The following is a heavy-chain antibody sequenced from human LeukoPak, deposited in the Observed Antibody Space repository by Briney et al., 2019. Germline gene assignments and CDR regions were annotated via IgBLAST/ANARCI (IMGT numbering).Heavy chain of an antibody. CDR1: GFTVSSNY. D-gene: IGHD1-26*01. J-gene: IGHJ3*02. Sequence: GGSLRLSCAASGFTVSSNYMSWVRQAPGKGLEWVGRSGNKDSRYTTEYAASVKGRFTISRDESKNSLYLQMNSLKTEDTAVYHCTRGYSGKSVYAFDIWGQGTMVTVSS. CDR3: TRGYSGKSVYAFDI. CDR2: SGNKDSRYTT. V-gene: IGHV3-72*01.